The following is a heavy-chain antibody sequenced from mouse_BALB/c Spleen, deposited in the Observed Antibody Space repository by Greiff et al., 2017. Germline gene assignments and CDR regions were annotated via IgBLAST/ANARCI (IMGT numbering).Heavy chain of an antibody. V-gene: IGHV8-8*01. CDR3: ARIAGYYEESFAY. D-gene: IGHD2-3*01. Sequence: QVTLNESGPGILQPSQTLSLTCSFSGFSLSTSGMGVGWIRQPSGKGLEWLAHIWWDDDKRYNPALKSRLTISKDTSSNQVFLKIASVDTADTATYYCARIAGYYEESFAYWGQGTLVTVSA. CDR2: IWWDDDK. J-gene: IGHJ3*01. CDR1: GFSLSTSGMG.